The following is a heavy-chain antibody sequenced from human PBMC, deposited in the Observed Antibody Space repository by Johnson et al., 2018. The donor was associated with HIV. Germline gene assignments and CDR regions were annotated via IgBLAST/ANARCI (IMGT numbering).Heavy chain of an antibody. J-gene: IGHJ3*02. Sequence: QVQLVESGGGVVQPGGSLRLSCAASGFTFTSYGMHWVRQAPGKGLEWVAFIRYDGSNKYYADSVNGRFTISRDDSKSVAFLQMNSLKTEDTAVYFCTGGRDLRAFDIWGQGTMVTVSS. CDR3: TGGRDLRAFDI. CDR2: IRYDGSNK. D-gene: IGHD7-27*01. CDR1: GFTFTSYG. V-gene: IGHV3-30*02.